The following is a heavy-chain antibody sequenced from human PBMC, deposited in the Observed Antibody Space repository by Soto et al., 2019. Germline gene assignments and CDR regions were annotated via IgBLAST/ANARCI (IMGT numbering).Heavy chain of an antibody. CDR2: INAGSGNT. J-gene: IGHJ4*02. Sequence: ASVKVSCKASGYTSTNCGMHWVRQAPGQRLEWMGWINAGSGNTKYSQKFQGRITITRDTSASTVYMELSSLRSEDTAVYYCARKSSFDYWGQGTLVTVSP. CDR1: GYTSTNCG. CDR3: ARKSSFDY. V-gene: IGHV1-3*01.